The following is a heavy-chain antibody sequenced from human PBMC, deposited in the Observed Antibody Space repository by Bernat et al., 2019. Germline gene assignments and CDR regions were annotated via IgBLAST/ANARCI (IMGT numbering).Heavy chain of an antibody. D-gene: IGHD3/OR15-3a*01. J-gene: IGHJ4*02. Sequence: EVQLLESGGGLVQPGGSLRLSGAASGFSFSRNARGWVRQAPGKGLEWVSTISGSGGSTYYADSVKGRFTISRDNSKNMLYLQMNTLRAEDTAVYYCAKDEGLFPYYFDYWGQGTLVTVSS. CDR1: GFSFSRNA. CDR2: ISGSGGST. V-gene: IGHV3-23*01. CDR3: AKDEGLFPYYFDY.